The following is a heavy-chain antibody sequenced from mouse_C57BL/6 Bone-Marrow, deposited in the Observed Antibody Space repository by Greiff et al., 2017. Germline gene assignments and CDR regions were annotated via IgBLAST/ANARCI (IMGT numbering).Heavy chain of an antibody. CDR1: GYTFTSYT. V-gene: IGHV1-4*01. CDR3: ARPYYFHAMDY. D-gene: IGHD1-1*01. Sequence: VKVVESGAELARPGASVKMSCKASGYTFTSYTMHWVKQRPGQGLEWIGYINPSSGYTKYNQKFKDKATLTADKSSSTAYMQLSSLTSEDSAVYYCARPYYFHAMDYWGQGTSVTVSS. J-gene: IGHJ4*01. CDR2: INPSSGYT.